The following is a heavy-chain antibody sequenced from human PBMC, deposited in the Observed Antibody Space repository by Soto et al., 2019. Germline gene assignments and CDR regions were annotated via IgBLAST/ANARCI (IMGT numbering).Heavy chain of an antibody. D-gene: IGHD6-25*01. CDR2: XXXXXXXX. CDR3: ARHPDAAHTTDFDF. V-gene: IGHV5-51*01. Sequence: GESLKISCKASGYSFTSHWIGWVRQMPGKGLXXXXXXXXXXXXXXXXXXXQGQVTISADKSTSTAYLQWSSLKASDSAMYYCARHPDAAHTTDFDFWGQGTLVTVSS. J-gene: IGHJ4*02. CDR1: GYSFTSHW.